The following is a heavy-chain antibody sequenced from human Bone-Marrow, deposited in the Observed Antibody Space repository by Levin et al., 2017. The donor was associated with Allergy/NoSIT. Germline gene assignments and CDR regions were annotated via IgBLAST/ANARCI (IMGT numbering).Heavy chain of an antibody. J-gene: IGHJ2*01. Sequence: GGSLRLSCAASGFTFSSYIMSWVRQAPGKGLEWVSGISGSGESTYYAESVKGHLTISRDNSKNMLYLQMNNLGAEDTAVYYCAKRISGYCSGGSCYSGLHWYFDHWGRGTLVTVSS. CDR1: GFTFSSYI. V-gene: IGHV3-23*01. CDR2: ISGSGEST. D-gene: IGHD2-15*01. CDR3: AKRISGYCSGGSCYSGLHWYFDH.